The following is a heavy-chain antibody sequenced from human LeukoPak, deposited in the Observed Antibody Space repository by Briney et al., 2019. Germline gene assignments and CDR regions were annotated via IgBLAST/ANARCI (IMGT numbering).Heavy chain of an antibody. V-gene: IGHV1-24*01. Sequence: ASVKVSCKVSGYTLTELSMHWVRQAPGKGLEWMGGFDPEDGETIYAQKFQGRVTMTEDTSTDTAYMELSSLRSEDTAVYYCATEIENYYDSSGYTKRLDYWGQGTLVTVSS. CDR3: ATEIENYYDSSGYTKRLDY. CDR2: FDPEDGET. CDR1: GYTLTELS. J-gene: IGHJ4*02. D-gene: IGHD3-22*01.